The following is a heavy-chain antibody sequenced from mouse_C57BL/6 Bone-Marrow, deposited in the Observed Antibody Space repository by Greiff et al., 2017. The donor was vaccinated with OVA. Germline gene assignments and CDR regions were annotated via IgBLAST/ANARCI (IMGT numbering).Heavy chain of an antibody. CDR1: GFTFSDAW. CDR3: TRRHGSSHWYFDV. D-gene: IGHD1-1*01. CDR2: IRNKANNHAT. Sequence: EVKLMESGGGLVQPGGSMKLSCAASGFTFSDAWMDWVRQSPEKGLEWVAEIRNKANNHATYYAESVKGRFTISRDDSKSSVYLQMNSLRAEDTGIYYCTRRHGSSHWYFDVWGTGTTVTVSS. V-gene: IGHV6-6*01. J-gene: IGHJ1*03.